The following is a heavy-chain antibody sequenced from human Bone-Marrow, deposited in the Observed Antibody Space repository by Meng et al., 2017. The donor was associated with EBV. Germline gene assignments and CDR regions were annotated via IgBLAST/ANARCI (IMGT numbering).Heavy chain of an antibody. J-gene: IGHJ4*02. V-gene: IGHV4-30-4*01. CDR1: GGSISSGGYY. D-gene: IGHD6-13*01. CDR2: IYYSGST. Sequence: QGQLQESGPGLVKPSQTLSLTCAVSGGSISSGGYYWSWIRQPPGKGLEWIGYIYYSGSTYYNPSLKSRVTISVDTSKNQFSLKLSSVTAADTAVYYCASGSTAAGTDYWGQGTLVTVSS. CDR3: ASGSTAAGTDY.